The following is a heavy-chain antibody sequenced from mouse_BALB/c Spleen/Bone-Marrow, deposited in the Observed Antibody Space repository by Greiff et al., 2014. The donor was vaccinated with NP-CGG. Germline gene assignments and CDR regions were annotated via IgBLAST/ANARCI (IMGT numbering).Heavy chain of an antibody. CDR1: GYTFTSYV. Sequence: EVKLMESGPELVKPGASVKMSSKASGYTFTSYVMHWVKQQPGQGLEWFGYINPYNDGTKYNEKFEGKATLTSDKSSSTAYMELSSLTSEDSAVYFCAREGVDYFDYWGQGTTLTVSS. J-gene: IGHJ2*01. CDR3: AREGVDYFDY. V-gene: IGHV1-14*01. CDR2: INPYNDGT.